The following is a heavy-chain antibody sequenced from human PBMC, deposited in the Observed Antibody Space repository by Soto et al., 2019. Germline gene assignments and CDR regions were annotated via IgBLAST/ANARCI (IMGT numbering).Heavy chain of an antibody. V-gene: IGHV1-18*01. CDR1: GYTFTSYG. CDR3: ARQASGMRPFDY. Sequence: ASVKVSCKASGYTFTSYGISWVRQAPGQVLEWMGWISAYNGNTNYAQKLQGRVTMTTDTSTSTAYMELRSLRSEDTAVYYCARQASGMRPFDYWGQGTLVTVSS. J-gene: IGHJ4*02. CDR2: ISAYNGNT. D-gene: IGHD6-19*01.